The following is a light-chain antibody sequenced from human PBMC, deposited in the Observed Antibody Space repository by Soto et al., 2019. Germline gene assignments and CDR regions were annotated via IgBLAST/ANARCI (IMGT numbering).Light chain of an antibody. Sequence: EIVMTQSPATLSVSPGERATLSCRASQSVGRNLAWYQQKPGQAPRLLIYGASPRATGIPARFSGSGSGTKFILTISSLQSEDFAVYYCQQYNNWPRTFGQGTKV. CDR3: QQYNNWPRT. J-gene: IGKJ1*01. CDR2: GAS. CDR1: QSVGRN. V-gene: IGKV3-15*01.